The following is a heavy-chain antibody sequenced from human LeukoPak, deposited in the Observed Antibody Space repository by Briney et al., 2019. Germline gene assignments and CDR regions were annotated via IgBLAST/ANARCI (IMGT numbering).Heavy chain of an antibody. Sequence: GRSLRLSCAASGFTFSSYGMHWVRQAPGKGLEWVAVIWYDGSNKYYADSVKGRFTISRDNSKNTLYLQMNSLRAEDTAVYYCARHLPRRSGYDTGGGFDYWGQGTLVTVSS. J-gene: IGHJ4*02. V-gene: IGHV3-33*01. D-gene: IGHD3-3*01. CDR1: GFTFSSYG. CDR3: ARHLPRRSGYDTGGGFDY. CDR2: IWYDGSNK.